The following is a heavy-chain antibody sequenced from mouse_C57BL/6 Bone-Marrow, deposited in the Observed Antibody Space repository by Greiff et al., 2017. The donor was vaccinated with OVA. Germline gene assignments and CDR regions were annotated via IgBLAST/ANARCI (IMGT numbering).Heavy chain of an antibody. Sequence: QVQLQQSGAELVKPGASVKLSCKASGYTFTSYWMHWVKQRPGQGLEWIGMIHPNSGSTNYNEKFKSKATLTVDKSSSTAYMQLSSLTSEDSAVYYCARFYYGYDEDYAMDYWGQGTSVTVSS. CDR1: GYTFTSYW. CDR2: IHPNSGST. V-gene: IGHV1-64*01. J-gene: IGHJ4*01. CDR3: ARFYYGYDEDYAMDY. D-gene: IGHD2-2*01.